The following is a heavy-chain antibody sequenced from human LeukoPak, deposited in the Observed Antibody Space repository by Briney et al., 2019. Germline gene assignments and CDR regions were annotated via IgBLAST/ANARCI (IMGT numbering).Heavy chain of an antibody. CDR1: GFTFSSYA. CDR3: ANQHYDFWSGTLRANSDY. Sequence: GGSLRLSCAASGFTFSSYAMSWVRQAPGKGLEWVSAISGSGGSTYYADSVKGRFTISRDNSKNTLYLQMNSLRAEDTAVYYCANQHYDFWSGTLRANSDYWGQGTLVTVSS. V-gene: IGHV3-23*01. CDR2: ISGSGGST. D-gene: IGHD3-3*01. J-gene: IGHJ4*02.